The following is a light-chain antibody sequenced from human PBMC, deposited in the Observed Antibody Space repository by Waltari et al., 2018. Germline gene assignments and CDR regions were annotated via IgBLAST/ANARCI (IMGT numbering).Light chain of an antibody. CDR1: QSVSSSY. CDR3: QQYGSSPRT. CDR2: GAS. J-gene: IGKJ1*01. Sequence: EIVLPQSPGTLSLSPGETATLSCRASQSVSSSYLSCYQQKPRQAPRLLIYGASSRATGIPDRFSGSGSGTDFTLTISRLEPEDFAVYYCQQYGSSPRTFGQGTKVEIK. V-gene: IGKV3-20*01.